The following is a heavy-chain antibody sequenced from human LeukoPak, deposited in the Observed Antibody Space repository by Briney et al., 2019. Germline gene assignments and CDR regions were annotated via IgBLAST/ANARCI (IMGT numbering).Heavy chain of an antibody. CDR2: ISVYNGNT. Sequence: ASVKVSCKASVYTFTDYYMHWVRQAPGQGLEWMGWISVYNGNTNYAQKLQGRVTMTTDTSTSTAYMELRSLRSDDTAVYYCARDTARVYSSSSPYSYYGMDVWGQGTTVTVSS. V-gene: IGHV1-18*04. CDR1: VYTFTDYY. J-gene: IGHJ6*02. D-gene: IGHD6-6*01. CDR3: ARDTARVYSSSSPYSYYGMDV.